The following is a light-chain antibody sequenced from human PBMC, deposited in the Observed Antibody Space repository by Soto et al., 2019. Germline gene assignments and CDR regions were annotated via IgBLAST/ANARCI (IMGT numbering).Light chain of an antibody. V-gene: IGLV2-14*01. Sequence: QSLLTQPASVSGSPGQSITISCTGTSSDVGGYNYVSWYQQLPGKAPKLMIYDVNNRPSGVSNRFSGSKSGNTASLTISGLQAEDEADYYCSSYTGSSTFVFGTGTKLTVL. CDR3: SSYTGSSTFV. CDR2: DVN. J-gene: IGLJ1*01. CDR1: SSDVGGYNY.